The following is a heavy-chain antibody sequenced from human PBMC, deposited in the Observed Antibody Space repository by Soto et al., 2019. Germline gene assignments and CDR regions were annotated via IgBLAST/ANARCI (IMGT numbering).Heavy chain of an antibody. V-gene: IGHV2-70*04. CDR3: ARMKPLGTYYLDF. CDR2: VDWNDEK. J-gene: IGHJ4*02. D-gene: IGHD1-1*01. CDR1: GFSLRTPGMR. Sequence: ESGPTLVNPTQTLTLTCTVAGFSLRTPGMRVSWLRQPPGKALEWLGRVDWNDEKFYSTSLTTRLTISKDTSKNRVVLTLTNVDPVDTATYYCARMKPLGTYYLDFWGKGALVPVAS.